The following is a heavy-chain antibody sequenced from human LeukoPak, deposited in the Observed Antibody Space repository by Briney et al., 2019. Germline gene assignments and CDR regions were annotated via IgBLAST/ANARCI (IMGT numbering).Heavy chain of an antibody. J-gene: IGHJ4*01. CDR1: GGTFSSYA. V-gene: IGHV1-69*06. Sequence: SVKVSCKASGGTFSSYAISWVRQAPGQGLEWMGGIIPIFGTANYAQKFQGRVTITADKPTSTAYMELSSLRSEDTAIYYCARRRDMYNVFPYWGQGTLVTVSA. CDR2: IIPIFGTA. D-gene: IGHD5-24*01. CDR3: ARRRDMYNVFPY.